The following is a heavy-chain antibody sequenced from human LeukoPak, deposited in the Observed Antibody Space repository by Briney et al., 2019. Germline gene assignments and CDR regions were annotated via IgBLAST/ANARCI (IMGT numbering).Heavy chain of an antibody. J-gene: IGHJ4*02. V-gene: IGHV3-7*03. Sequence: GGFLRLSCAASGFTFSTYWMSWVRQAPGKGLEWVANIKQDGSEKHYVDSVKGRFTISRDNTNNSLFLQMDSLRAEDTAFYYCSGEDYFGSGSPAYWGQGTLVTVSS. D-gene: IGHD3-10*01. CDR2: IKQDGSEK. CDR1: GFTFSTYW. CDR3: SGEDYFGSGSPAY.